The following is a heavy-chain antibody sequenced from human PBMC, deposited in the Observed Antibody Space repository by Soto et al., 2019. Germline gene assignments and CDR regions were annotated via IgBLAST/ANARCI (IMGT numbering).Heavy chain of an antibody. Sequence: GESLKISCKGSGYSFTSYWIGWVRQMPGKGLEWMGIIYPGDSDTRYSPSFQGQVTISADKSISTAYLQWSSLKASDTAMYYCARVRYTLVRGVETSLWFDPWGQGTLVTVSS. V-gene: IGHV5-51*01. CDR2: IYPGDSDT. CDR1: GYSFTSYW. D-gene: IGHD3-10*01. J-gene: IGHJ5*02. CDR3: ARVRYTLVRGVETSLWFDP.